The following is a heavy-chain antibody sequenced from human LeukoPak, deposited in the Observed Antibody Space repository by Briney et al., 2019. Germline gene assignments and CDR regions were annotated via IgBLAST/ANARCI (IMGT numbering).Heavy chain of an antibody. D-gene: IGHD5-18*01. Sequence: GRSLRLSCAASGFTFSSYAMHWVRQAPGKGLEWVAVISYGGSNKYYADSVKGRFTISRDNSKNTLYLQMNSLRAEDTAVYYCATWIQLWSTTTDAFDIWGQGTMVTVSS. V-gene: IGHV3-30*04. CDR2: ISYGGSNK. CDR1: GFTFSSYA. CDR3: ATWIQLWSTTTDAFDI. J-gene: IGHJ3*02.